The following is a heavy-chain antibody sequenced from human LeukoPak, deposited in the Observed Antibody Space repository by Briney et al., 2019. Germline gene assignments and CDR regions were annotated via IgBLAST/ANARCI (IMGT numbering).Heavy chain of an antibody. CDR2: INPNSGGT. CDR3: ARDLRIAVAGNLNY. Sequence: ASVKVSCKASGYTFTGYYMHWVRQAPGQGLEWMGWINPNSGGTNYAQKFQGGVTMTRDTSISTAYMEPSRLRSDDTAVYYCARDLRIAVAGNLNYWGQGTLVTVSS. J-gene: IGHJ4*02. D-gene: IGHD6-19*01. CDR1: GYTFTGYY. V-gene: IGHV1-2*02.